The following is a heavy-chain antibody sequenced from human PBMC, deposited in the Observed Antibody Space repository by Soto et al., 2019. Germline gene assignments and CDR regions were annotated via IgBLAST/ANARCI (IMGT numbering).Heavy chain of an antibody. D-gene: IGHD4-4*01. V-gene: IGHV3-7*01. CDR2: IKQDGSEK. CDR1: GFTFSIYW. CDR3: ARDLTTFTPYYYYGMDV. Sequence: GGSLSLSCAASGFTFSIYWMSWVRQAPGKGLEWVANIKQDGSEKYYVDSVKGRFTISRDNAKNSLYLQMNSLRAEDTAVYYCARDLTTFTPYYYYGMDVWGQGTTVTVSS. J-gene: IGHJ6*02.